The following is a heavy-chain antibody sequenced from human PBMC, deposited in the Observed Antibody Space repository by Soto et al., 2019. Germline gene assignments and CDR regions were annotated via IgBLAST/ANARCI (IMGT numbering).Heavy chain of an antibody. D-gene: IGHD3-16*01. V-gene: IGHV3-30*19. CDR2: TSYDGSDK. Sequence: QVHLVESGGGVVQPGTSLRVSCVGSGFTFRSYVIHWVRQAPGKGLEWVALTSYDGSDKYCGDSVRGRFTISRDNSRNTVDLQMDSLRLEDTALYYCARWGTTGGLDVWGQGTLVSVSS. J-gene: IGHJ1*01. CDR1: GFTFRSYV. CDR3: ARWGTTGGLDV.